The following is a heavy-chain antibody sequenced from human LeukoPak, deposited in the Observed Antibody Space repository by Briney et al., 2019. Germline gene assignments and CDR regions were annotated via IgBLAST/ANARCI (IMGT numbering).Heavy chain of an antibody. V-gene: IGHV4-4*02. CDR1: GGSISSSNW. CDR3: ASLIVGATNDAFDI. CDR2: IYHSGST. D-gene: IGHD1-26*01. J-gene: IGHJ3*02. Sequence: SETLSLTCAVSGGSISSSNWWSWVRQPPGKGLEWIGEIYHSGSTNYNPSLKSRVTISVDKSKNQFSLKLSSVIAADTAVYYCASLIVGATNDAFDIWGQGTMVTVSS.